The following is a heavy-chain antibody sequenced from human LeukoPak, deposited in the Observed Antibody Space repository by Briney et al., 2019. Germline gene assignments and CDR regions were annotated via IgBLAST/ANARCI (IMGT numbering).Heavy chain of an antibody. CDR2: IYRGNST. J-gene: IGHJ4*02. CDR3: ARDLEV. CDR1: GFTVSNNY. Sequence: PGGSLRLSCAASGFTVSNNYMSWVRQAPGKGLEWVSVIYRGNSTHYADSVQGRFTISRDNSKNTLYLQMNGLRAEDTAMYYCARDLEVWGQGTLVTVSS. D-gene: IGHD3-3*01. V-gene: IGHV3-66*01.